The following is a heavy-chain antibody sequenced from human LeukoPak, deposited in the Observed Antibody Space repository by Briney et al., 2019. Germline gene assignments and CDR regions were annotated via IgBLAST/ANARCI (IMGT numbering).Heavy chain of an antibody. CDR1: GFTFSDYY. J-gene: IGHJ4*02. CDR3: ANREDYYYDSSGYGY. D-gene: IGHD3-22*01. CDR2: ISSSDSPR. Sequence: GGSLRLSCAASGFTFSDYYMSWIRQAPGKGLEWISYISSSDSPRFYADSVKGRFTISRDNAKKSLFLQMDSLRAEDTAVYYCANREDYYYDSSGYGYWGQGTLVTVSS. V-gene: IGHV3-11*01.